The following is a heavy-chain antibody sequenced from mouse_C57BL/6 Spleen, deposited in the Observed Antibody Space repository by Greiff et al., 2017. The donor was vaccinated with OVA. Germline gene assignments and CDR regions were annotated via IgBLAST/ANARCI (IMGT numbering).Heavy chain of an antibody. CDR1: GYSITSGYY. J-gene: IGHJ2*01. CDR2: ISYDGSN. CDR3: ARDGYDDYFDY. V-gene: IGHV3-6*01. Sequence: EVKLVESGPGLVKPSQSLSLTCSVTGYSITSGYYWNWIRQFPGNKLEWMGYISYDGSNNYNPSLKNRISITRDTSKNQFFLKLNSVTTEDTATYYCARDGYDDYFDYWGKGTTLTVAS. D-gene: IGHD2-2*01.